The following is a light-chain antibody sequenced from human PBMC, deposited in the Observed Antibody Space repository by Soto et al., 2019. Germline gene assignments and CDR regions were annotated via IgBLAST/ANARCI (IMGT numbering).Light chain of an antibody. Sequence: DIQMTQSPSSLSASVGDRVTITCRASQDIRNALGWYQQKPGKAPKRLSYGASSLQSGVPSRFSGSRSGTEFTLTISSLQPEDFATYYGLQHNSYPFTFGPGTKVDIK. CDR1: QDIRNA. CDR3: LQHNSYPFT. CDR2: GAS. J-gene: IGKJ3*01. V-gene: IGKV1-17*01.